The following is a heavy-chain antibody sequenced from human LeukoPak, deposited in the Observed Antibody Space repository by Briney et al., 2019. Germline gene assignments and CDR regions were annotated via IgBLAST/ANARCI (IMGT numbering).Heavy chain of an antibody. Sequence: SVKVSCKASGGTFSSYAINWVRQAPGQGLEWMGGIIPIFGTANYAQKFQDRVTITADESTSTAYMELSSLRFEDTAIYYCASRLYCSNTRCRNFPFAYWGQGTLVTVSS. D-gene: IGHD2-2*01. CDR2: IIPIFGTA. V-gene: IGHV1-69*13. CDR1: GGTFSSYA. J-gene: IGHJ4*02. CDR3: ASRLYCSNTRCRNFPFAY.